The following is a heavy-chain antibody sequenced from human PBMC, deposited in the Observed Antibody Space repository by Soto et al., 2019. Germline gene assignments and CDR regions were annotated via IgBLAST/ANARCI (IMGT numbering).Heavy chain of an antibody. CDR1: AFTFSRYS. J-gene: IGHJ3*02. Sequence: AGPLRPSRTASAFTFSRYSMHWVRRDPGRGLEWVAVILYDGSNKYSADSVKGRFTISRDNSTTTLYLQMNSLRAEDTAVYYCAKDPAFDIWGLGTMVTVSS. V-gene: IGHV3-33*06. CDR2: ILYDGSNK. CDR3: AKDPAFDI.